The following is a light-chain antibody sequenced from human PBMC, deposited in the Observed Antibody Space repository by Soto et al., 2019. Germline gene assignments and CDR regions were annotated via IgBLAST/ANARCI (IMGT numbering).Light chain of an antibody. CDR1: HDIRKY. J-gene: IGKJ2*01. CDR2: SAS. CDR3: QQYDNLPRT. Sequence: DIQMTQSPSSLSASIGDRVTITCQASHDIRKYLNWYQQKPGKAPKLLIYSASNLESGVPSRFSGSGFGTDFILNISSLQPEDLATYYCQQYDNLPRTFGPGTKLEIK. V-gene: IGKV1-33*01.